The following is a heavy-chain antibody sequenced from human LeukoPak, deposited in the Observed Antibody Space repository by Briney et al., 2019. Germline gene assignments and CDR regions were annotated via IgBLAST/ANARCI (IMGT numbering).Heavy chain of an antibody. CDR2: IYTSGST. CDR3: ARAPGYSSGWSYYYYYYYYMDV. CDR1: GGSISSYY. V-gene: IGHV4-4*07. Sequence: SETLSLTCTVSGGSISSYYWSWIRQPAGKGLEWIGRIYTSGSTNYNPSLKSRVTMSVDTSKNQFSLKLSSVTAADTAVYYCARAPGYSSGWSYYYYYYYYMDVWGKGTTVTVSS. D-gene: IGHD6-19*01. J-gene: IGHJ6*03.